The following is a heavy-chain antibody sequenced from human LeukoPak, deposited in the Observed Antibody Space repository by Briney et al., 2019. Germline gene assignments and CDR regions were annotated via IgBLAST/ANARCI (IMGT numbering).Heavy chain of an antibody. CDR1: GYTFTSYG. Sequence: GASVKVSCKASGYTFTSYGISWVRQAPGQGLEWMGWISAYNGNTNYAQKLQGRVTMTTDTSTSTAYMELRSLRSDDTAVYYCARDSGTTTEVIYYYYYMDVWGKGTTVTISS. J-gene: IGHJ6*03. D-gene: IGHD1-1*01. CDR2: ISAYNGNT. V-gene: IGHV1-18*01. CDR3: ARDSGTTTEVIYYYYYMDV.